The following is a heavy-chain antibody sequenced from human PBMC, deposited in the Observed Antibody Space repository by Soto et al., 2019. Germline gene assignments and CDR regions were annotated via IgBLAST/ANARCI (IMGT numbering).Heavy chain of an antibody. V-gene: IGHV3-23*01. J-gene: IGHJ4*02. CDR2: IGVSSDA. Sequence: EVQLLESGGGLVQPGESLRLSCAASGFTFSSYAMSWARQAPGKGLEWVSSIGVSSDAYYADPVKGRFTISRDNSRNTLYLQMNSLRAEDTALYYCAKNYFFDSWGQGTLVTDSS. CDR1: GFTFSSYA. CDR3: AKNYFFDS.